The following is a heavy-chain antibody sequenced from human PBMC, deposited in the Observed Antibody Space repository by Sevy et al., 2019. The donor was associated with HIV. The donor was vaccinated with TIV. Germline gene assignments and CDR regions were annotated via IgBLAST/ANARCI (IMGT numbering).Heavy chain of an antibody. Sequence: GGSLRLSCAASGFTFDDYAMHWVRQAPGKGLEWVSGISWNSGSIGYADSVKGRFTISRDNAKNSLYLQMNSLRAEDTALYYSAKGDSVILTGRPIDYWGQGTLVTVSS. CDR1: GFTFDDYA. CDR3: AKGDSVILTGRPIDY. V-gene: IGHV3-9*01. CDR2: ISWNSGSI. D-gene: IGHD3-9*01. J-gene: IGHJ4*02.